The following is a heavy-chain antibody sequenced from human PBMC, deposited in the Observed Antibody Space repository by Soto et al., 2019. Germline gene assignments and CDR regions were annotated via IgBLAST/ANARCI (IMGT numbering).Heavy chain of an antibody. V-gene: IGHV4-34*01. CDR1: GGSFSGYY. D-gene: IGHD2-2*01. Sequence: PSETLSLTCAVYGGSFSGYYWSWIRQPPGKGLEWIGEINHSGSTNYNPSLKSRVTISVDTSKNQFSLKLSSVTAADTAVYYCARVGGYCSSTSCPPGYYYYGMDVWGQGTTVTVSS. CDR3: ARVGGYCSSTSCPPGYYYYGMDV. J-gene: IGHJ6*02. CDR2: INHSGST.